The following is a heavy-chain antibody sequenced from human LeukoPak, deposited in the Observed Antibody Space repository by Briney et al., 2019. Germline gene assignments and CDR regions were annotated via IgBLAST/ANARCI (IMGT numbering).Heavy chain of an antibody. Sequence: GGSLRLSCAASGFTVSSNYMSWVRQAPGKGLEWVSVIYSGGSTYYADSVKGRFTISRDNSKNTLYLQTNSLRAEDTAVYYCAGYSSSRGWFDPWGQGTLVTVSS. CDR1: GFTVSSNY. D-gene: IGHD6-13*01. CDR3: AGYSSSRGWFDP. J-gene: IGHJ5*02. CDR2: IYSGGST. V-gene: IGHV3-53*01.